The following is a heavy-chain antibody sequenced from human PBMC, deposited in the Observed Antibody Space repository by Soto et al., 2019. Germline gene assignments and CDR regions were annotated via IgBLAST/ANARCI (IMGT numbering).Heavy chain of an antibody. CDR2: IYYSGST. D-gene: IGHD4-17*01. J-gene: IGHJ6*02. V-gene: IGHV4-31*03. Sequence: SESLSLSCTVSSGSISSGGYYWSWISQHPGKGLEWIGYIYYSGSTYYNPSLKSRVTISVDTSKNQFSLKLSSVTAADTAVYYCARAIGGTTVTFFYGMDVWGQGTTVTVSS. CDR3: ARAIGGTTVTFFYGMDV. CDR1: SGSISSGGYY.